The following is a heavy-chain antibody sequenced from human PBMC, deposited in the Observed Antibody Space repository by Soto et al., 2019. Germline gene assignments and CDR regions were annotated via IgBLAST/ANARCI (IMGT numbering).Heavy chain of an antibody. CDR1: GGSISSYY. CDR2: IYYSGST. D-gene: IGHD6-19*01. CDR3: ARDLPNSSGWYIDY. V-gene: IGHV4-59*01. Sequence: ASETLSLTCTVSGGSISSYYWSWIRQPPGKGLEWIGYIYYSGSTNYNPSLKSRVTISVDTSKNQFSLKLSSVTAADTAVYYCARDLPNSSGWYIDYWGQGTLVTVSS. J-gene: IGHJ4*02.